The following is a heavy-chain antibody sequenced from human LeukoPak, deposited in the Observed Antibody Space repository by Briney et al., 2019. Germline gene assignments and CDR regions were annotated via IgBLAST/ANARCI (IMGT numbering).Heavy chain of an antibody. J-gene: IGHJ5*01. V-gene: IGHV4-59*08. CDR2: IYYSGST. CDR3: ARAAQEGQNWFDP. Sequence: SETLSLTCTVSGGSISRYYWSWIRQPPGKGLEWIGYIYYSGSTNYNPSLKSRVTISVDTSKRQFSLTMTSVTAADTAVYYCARAAQEGQNWFDPWGQGTLVTVSS. D-gene: IGHD6-13*01. CDR1: GGSISRYY.